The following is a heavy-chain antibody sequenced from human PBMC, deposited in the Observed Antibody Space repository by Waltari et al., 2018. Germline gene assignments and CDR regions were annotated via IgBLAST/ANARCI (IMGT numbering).Heavy chain of an antibody. J-gene: IGHJ5*02. D-gene: IGHD3-10*01. V-gene: IGHV4-34*02. CDR2: LNNGGVT. CDR3: ARGGVPDYYGSGSPYRNWFDP. CDR1: GGSFSAYH. Sequence: QVQLKQWGAGTLKPSDTLSLTCGVYGGSFSAYHWTWVRQSPGKGLEWIGELNNGGVTYYSPYLTSRVTRSVDAPKNQFSLFVRYATAADTAVYYCARGGVPDYYGSGSPYRNWFDPWGQGTLVTVSS.